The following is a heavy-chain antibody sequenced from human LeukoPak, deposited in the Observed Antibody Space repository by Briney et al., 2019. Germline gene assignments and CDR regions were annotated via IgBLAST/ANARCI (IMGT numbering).Heavy chain of an antibody. CDR2: IWSDGTEK. Sequence: GGSLRLSCVASGSTYSHYGMHWVRQAPGKGLEWVAVIWSDGTEKYYGDAVKGRFTISRDASRKTVYLQMNRLRGEDTAVYYCASGAQRGFDYSNSLEYWGQGTLVTVSS. CDR3: ASGAQRGFDYSNSLEY. V-gene: IGHV3-33*08. J-gene: IGHJ4*02. CDR1: GSTYSHYG. D-gene: IGHD4-11*01.